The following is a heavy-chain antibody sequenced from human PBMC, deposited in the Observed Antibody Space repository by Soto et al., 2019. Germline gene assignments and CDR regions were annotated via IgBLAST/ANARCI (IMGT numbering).Heavy chain of an antibody. CDR2: INRSGST. CDR3: ARMYTIFGVVIRYYFDY. V-gene: IGHV4-34*01. D-gene: IGHD3-3*01. J-gene: IGHJ4*02. Sequence: SETLSLTCAVYGGSFSGYYWSWIRQPPGKGLEWIGEINRSGSTNYNPSLKSRVTISVDTSKNQFSLKLSSVTAADTAVYYCARMYTIFGVVIRYYFDYWGQGTLVTVSS. CDR1: GGSFSGYY.